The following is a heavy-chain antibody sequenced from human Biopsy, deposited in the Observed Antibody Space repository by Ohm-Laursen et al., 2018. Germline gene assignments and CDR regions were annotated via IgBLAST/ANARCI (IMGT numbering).Heavy chain of an antibody. V-gene: IGHV4-39*01. CDR2: IFYRGST. Sequence: GTLSLTCTVSGGSISNNNYYWGWIRQPPGKGLEWIGSIFYRGSTHYKPSLKSRVNISVDTSKDQFSLKLSSVTAADTAVYYCARDYDTSGYYYVSWGQGTLVTVSS. CDR3: ARDYDTSGYYYVS. J-gene: IGHJ5*02. D-gene: IGHD3-22*01. CDR1: GGSISNNNYY.